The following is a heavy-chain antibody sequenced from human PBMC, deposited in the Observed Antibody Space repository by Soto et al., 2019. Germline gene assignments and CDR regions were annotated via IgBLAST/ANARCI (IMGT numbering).Heavy chain of an antibody. CDR1: GFSFSNYG. Sequence: EVQVLESGGDLVQPGGSLRLSCAASGFSFSNYGMRWVRQTPGKGLEWVSTISGSGDSIYYADSVKGRFTISRDNSKNTLYLQMNSLRADDWAVYYCSTGRQMGYWGQGTLVIVSS. J-gene: IGHJ4*02. D-gene: IGHD7-27*01. V-gene: IGHV3-23*01. CDR2: ISGSGDSI. CDR3: STGRQMGY.